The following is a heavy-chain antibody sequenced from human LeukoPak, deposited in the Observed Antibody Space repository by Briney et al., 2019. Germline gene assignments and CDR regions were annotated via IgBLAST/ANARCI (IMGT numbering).Heavy chain of an antibody. CDR2: ISSSSSYI. CDR1: GVTFGSYD. J-gene: IGHJ6*03. V-gene: IGHV3-21*01. CDR3: ARIQLNSYYYYMDV. D-gene: IGHD2-2*01. Sequence: GGSLRLSCVASGVTFGSYDLSWVRQAPGEGLEWASSISSSSSYIYYADSLKGRFTISRDNAKNSLYLQMNSLRAEDTAVYYCARIQLNSYYYYMDVWGKGTTVTVS.